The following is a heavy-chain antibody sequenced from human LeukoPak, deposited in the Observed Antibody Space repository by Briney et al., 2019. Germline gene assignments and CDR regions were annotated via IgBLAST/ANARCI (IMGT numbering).Heavy chain of an antibody. CDR1: GFTFCMSS. Sequence: QPGGSLRLSCATSGFTFCMSSMHWVRLAPGKGLEWLAGISFDGANKFSGDSVKGRFSISRDNSKNTLYLQMNSLGLDDTAVYFCARGRAGIAAAGFDYWGQGTLVTVSS. J-gene: IGHJ4*02. CDR3: ARGRAGIAAAGFDY. CDR2: ISFDGANK. D-gene: IGHD6-13*01. V-gene: IGHV3-30*04.